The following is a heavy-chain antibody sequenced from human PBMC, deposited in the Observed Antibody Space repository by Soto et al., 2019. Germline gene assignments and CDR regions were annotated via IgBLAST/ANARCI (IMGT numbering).Heavy chain of an antibody. D-gene: IGHD6-13*01. CDR1: GGSISSSSYY. V-gene: IGHV4-39*01. CDR3: ARHIAAAGTRWFDP. Sequence: QLQLQESGPGLVKPSETLSLTCTVSGGSISSSSYYWGWIRQPPGKGLEWIGSIYYSGSTYYTPSLKSRVTISVDTSKNQFSLKLSSVTAADTAVYYCARHIAAAGTRWFDPWGQGTLVTVSS. CDR2: IYYSGST. J-gene: IGHJ5*02.